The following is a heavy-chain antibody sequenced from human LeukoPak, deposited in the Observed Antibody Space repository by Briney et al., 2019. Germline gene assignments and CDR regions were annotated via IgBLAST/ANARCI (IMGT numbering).Heavy chain of an antibody. CDR2: ISAYNGNT. CDR1: GYTFTSYG. D-gene: IGHD7-27*01. V-gene: IGHV1-18*01. CDR3: ARDGDQDWFDP. Sequence: GASVKVSCKASGYTFTSYGISWVRQAPGQGLEWMGWISAYNGNTNYAQKFQGRVTMTRDTSISTAYMELSRLRSDDTAVYYCARDGDQDWFDPWGQGTLVTVSS. J-gene: IGHJ5*02.